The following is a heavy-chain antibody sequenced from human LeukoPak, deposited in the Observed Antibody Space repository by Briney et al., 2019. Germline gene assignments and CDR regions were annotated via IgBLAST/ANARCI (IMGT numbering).Heavy chain of an antibody. CDR3: ARLGLAAQVPFFDY. CDR2: IYPADSTA. V-gene: IGHV5-51*01. Sequence: GESLKISCKASGYSFTTYWIGWVRQMPGKGLEWMGIIYPADSTAHYSPSFQGQVTISVDKSINTAYLQWSRLKASDTAMYYCARLGLAAQVPFFDYWGQGTLVTVSS. CDR1: GYSFTTYW. J-gene: IGHJ4*02. D-gene: IGHD6-6*01.